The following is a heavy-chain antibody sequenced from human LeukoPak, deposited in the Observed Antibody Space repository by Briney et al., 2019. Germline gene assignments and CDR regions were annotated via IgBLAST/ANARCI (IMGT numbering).Heavy chain of an antibody. CDR1: GGSISSYY. J-gene: IGHJ4*02. CDR2: IYYSGST. V-gene: IGHV4-59*01. D-gene: IGHD5-12*01. Sequence: KTSESLSLTCTVSGGSISSYYWSWIRQPPGKGLEWIGYIYYSGSTNYNPSLKSRVTISVDTSKNQFSLKLSSVTAADTAVYYCARERRSRYDSGYFDYWGQGTLVTVSS. CDR3: ARERRSRYDSGYFDY.